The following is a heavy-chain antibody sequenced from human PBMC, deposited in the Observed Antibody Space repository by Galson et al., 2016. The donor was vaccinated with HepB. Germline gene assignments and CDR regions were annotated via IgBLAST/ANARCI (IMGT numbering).Heavy chain of an antibody. CDR1: GFTVSTNY. CDR3: ARDLSGRSGLDY. CDR2: IYGGGST. Sequence: SLRLSCAASGFTVSTNYMSWVRQAPGKGLEWVSVIYGGGSTTYADSVKGRFTISRHNSKNTLYLQMNSLRAEDTAVYYCARDLSGRSGLDYWGQGTLVTVPS. J-gene: IGHJ4*02. V-gene: IGHV3-66*01. D-gene: IGHD3-10*01.